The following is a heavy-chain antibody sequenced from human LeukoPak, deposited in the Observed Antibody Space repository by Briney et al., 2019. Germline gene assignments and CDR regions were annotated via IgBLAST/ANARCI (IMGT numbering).Heavy chain of an antibody. CDR2: INPNSGGT. CDR1: GYIFTGSY. J-gene: IGHJ4*02. Sequence: ASLKVSWKASGYIFTGSYIHWVPQAPGQGLPLIRWINPNSGGTNRAQKFQGRVTLTGDTSTNTAYMELIRLNSNDTAVYYCARALSSLRLYYFDSWGQATLVTVSS. CDR3: ARALSSLRLYYFDS. V-gene: IGHV1-2*02. D-gene: IGHD6-6*01.